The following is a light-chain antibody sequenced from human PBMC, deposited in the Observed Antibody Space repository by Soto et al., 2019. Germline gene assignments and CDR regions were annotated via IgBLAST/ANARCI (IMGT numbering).Light chain of an antibody. Sequence: EVVLTQSPGTLSLSPGARATLSCRASQFVSSTYLAWYQQRPGQAPRLLIYGASSRATGIPDRFSGGGSETDFTLTISRLEPEDFAVYYCQQYGSSSWTFGQGTKVDI. V-gene: IGKV3-20*01. CDR3: QQYGSSSWT. CDR1: QFVSSTY. CDR2: GAS. J-gene: IGKJ1*01.